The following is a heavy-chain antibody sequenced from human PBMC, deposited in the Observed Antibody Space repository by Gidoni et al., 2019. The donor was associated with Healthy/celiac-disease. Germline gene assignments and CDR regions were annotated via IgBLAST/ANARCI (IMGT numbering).Heavy chain of an antibody. Sequence: QVQLQRWGAGLLNPSEPLSLTCAVYGGSFSGYYCSWIRQPPGTGLEWIGEINHSGSTTYNPSLKSRVTISVDTSKNQFSLKLSSVTAADTAVYYCARGGYYYDSSGYYGYWGQGTLVTVSS. V-gene: IGHV4-34*01. J-gene: IGHJ4*02. CDR2: INHSGST. D-gene: IGHD3-22*01. CDR3: ARGGYYYDSSGYYGY. CDR1: GGSFSGYY.